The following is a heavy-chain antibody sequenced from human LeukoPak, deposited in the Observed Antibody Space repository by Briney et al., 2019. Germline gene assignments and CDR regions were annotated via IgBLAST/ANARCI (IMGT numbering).Heavy chain of an antibody. J-gene: IGHJ6*02. CDR2: IYYSGST. Sequence: SETLSLTCTVSGGSITSGDYYWSWIRQPPGKGLEWIVYIYYSGSTSYNPSLRSRVTISVDTSKNQFSLKLSSVIAADTAVYYCARVMVRGTRHVNYFYYYGMDVWGQGTTVTVSS. D-gene: IGHD3-10*01. V-gene: IGHV4-30-4*01. CDR3: ARVMVRGTRHVNYFYYYGMDV. CDR1: GGSITSGDYY.